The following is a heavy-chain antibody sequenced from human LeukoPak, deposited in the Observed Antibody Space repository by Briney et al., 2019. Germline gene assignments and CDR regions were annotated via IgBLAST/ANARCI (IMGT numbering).Heavy chain of an antibody. Sequence: PSETLSLTCAVDGGSFSGYYWSWIRQPPGKGLEWIGEINHSGSTNYNPSLKSRVTISVDTSKNQFSLKLSSATAADTAVYYCARHRPQYYYGSGSYYNCWFDPWGQGTLVTVSS. CDR2: INHSGST. CDR3: ARHRPQYYYGSGSYYNCWFDP. V-gene: IGHV4-34*01. J-gene: IGHJ5*02. D-gene: IGHD3-10*01. CDR1: GGSFSGYY.